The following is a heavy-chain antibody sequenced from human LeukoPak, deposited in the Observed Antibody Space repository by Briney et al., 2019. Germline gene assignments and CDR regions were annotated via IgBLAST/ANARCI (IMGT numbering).Heavy chain of an antibody. CDR3: ARDAPLRFQNYYMDV. CDR2: IYTSGST. D-gene: IGHD3-3*01. J-gene: IGHJ6*03. V-gene: IGHV4-61*02. CDR1: GGSISSGSYY. Sequence: SETLSLTCTVSGGSISSGSYYWSWIRQPAGKGLEWIGRIYTSGSTNYNPSLKSRVTMSVDTSKNQFSLKLSSVTAADTAVYYCARDAPLRFQNYYMDVWGKGTTVTVSS.